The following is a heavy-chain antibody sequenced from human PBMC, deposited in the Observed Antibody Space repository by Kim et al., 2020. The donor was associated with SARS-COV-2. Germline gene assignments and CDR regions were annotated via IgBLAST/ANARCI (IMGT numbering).Heavy chain of an antibody. V-gene: IGHV3-33*01. Sequence: GGSLRLSCTMSGFTFSSYGMHWVRQAPGKGLEWVAVIWYDGTKKYYADSVKGRFTISRDNSKNTLYLQMNSLRADDTAVYYCARTIRSDRRYFDYWGQGPLVAVSS. CDR1: GFTFSSYG. J-gene: IGHJ4*02. CDR3: ARTIRSDRRYFDY. CDR2: IWYDGTKK. D-gene: IGHD2-21*01.